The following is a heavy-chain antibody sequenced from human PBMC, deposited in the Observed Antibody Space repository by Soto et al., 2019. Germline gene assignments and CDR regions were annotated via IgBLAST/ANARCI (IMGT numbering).Heavy chain of an antibody. J-gene: IGHJ6*02. CDR2: IYTSGST. CDR3: ARDPPCCEGPRYYYYYYGMDV. Sequence: PPDTLSLTCTVSGGSISSYYWSWIRQPAGKGLEWIGRIYTSGSTNYNPSLKSRVTMSVDTSKNQFSLKLSSVTAADTAVYYCARDPPCCEGPRYYYYYYGMDVWGQGTTVTVS. D-gene: IGHD2-21*01. V-gene: IGHV4-4*07. CDR1: GGSISSYY.